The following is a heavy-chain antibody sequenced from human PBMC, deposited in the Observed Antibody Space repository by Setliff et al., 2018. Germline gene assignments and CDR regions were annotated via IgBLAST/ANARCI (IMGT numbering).Heavy chain of an antibody. D-gene: IGHD3-10*01. CDR1: GGSISSSSYY. CDR3: ARGGLWFGELLWKYYYYGMDV. CDR2: LKYSGST. Sequence: SETLSLTCTVSGGSISSSSYYWGWIRQPPGKGLEWIGSLKYSGSTYYNPSLKSRVTISVDTSKNQFSLKLNSVTAADTAVYYCARGGLWFGELLWKYYYYGMDVWGQGTTVTVSS. J-gene: IGHJ6*02. V-gene: IGHV4-39*07.